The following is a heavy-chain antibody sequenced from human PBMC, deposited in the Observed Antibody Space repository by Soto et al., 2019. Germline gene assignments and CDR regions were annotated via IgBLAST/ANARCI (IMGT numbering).Heavy chain of an antibody. D-gene: IGHD4-17*01. CDR3: AKSAPMTTVTTGSVDY. Sequence: EVQLLESGGGLVQPGGSLRLSCAASGFTFSSYAMSWVRQAPGKGLEWVSAISGSGGSTYYADSVKGRFTISRDNSKNTLYLQMNSLRAEDTAVYYCAKSAPMTTVTTGSVDYWGQGTLVTVSS. CDR1: GFTFSSYA. CDR2: ISGSGGST. V-gene: IGHV3-23*01. J-gene: IGHJ4*02.